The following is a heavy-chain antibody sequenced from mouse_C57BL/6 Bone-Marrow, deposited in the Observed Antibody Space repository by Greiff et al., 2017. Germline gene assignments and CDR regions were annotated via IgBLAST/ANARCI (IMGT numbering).Heavy chain of an antibody. J-gene: IGHJ3*01. Sequence: EVKLVESGGGLVKPGGSLKLSCAASGFTFSSYAMSWVRQTPEKRLEWVATISDGGSYTYYPDNVKGRFTISRDNAKNNLYLQMSHLKSEDTAMYYCARKVWTGTFAYWGQGTLVTVSA. CDR2: ISDGGSYT. D-gene: IGHD4-1*01. V-gene: IGHV5-4*03. CDR1: GFTFSSYA. CDR3: ARKVWTGTFAY.